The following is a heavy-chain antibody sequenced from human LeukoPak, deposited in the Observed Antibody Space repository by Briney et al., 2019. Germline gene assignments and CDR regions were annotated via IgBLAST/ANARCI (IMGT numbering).Heavy chain of an antibody. CDR3: VRGGFGHAMDV. Sequence: TGGSLRLSCAASGFTFSSYWMHWVRQAPGKGLVWVSVINNDGNGTNYADSVKGRSTISRDNAKNTLYLQMTSLGAEDTAVYYCVRGGFGHAMDVWGQGTTVTVSS. D-gene: IGHD3-10*01. CDR1: GFTFSSYW. CDR2: INNDGNGT. V-gene: IGHV3-74*01. J-gene: IGHJ6*02.